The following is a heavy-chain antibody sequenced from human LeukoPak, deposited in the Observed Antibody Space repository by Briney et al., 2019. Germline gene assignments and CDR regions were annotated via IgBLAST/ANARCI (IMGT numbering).Heavy chain of an antibody. D-gene: IGHD4-23*01. Sequence: PGRSLRLSCAASGFTFSSYAMHWVRQAPGKGLEWVAVISYDGSNKYYADSVKGRFTISRDNSKNTLYLQMNSLRAEDTAVYYCARDSDYGGWFDYWGQGTLVTVSS. CDR1: GFTFSSYA. V-gene: IGHV3-30*04. CDR2: ISYDGSNK. CDR3: ARDSDYGGWFDY. J-gene: IGHJ4*02.